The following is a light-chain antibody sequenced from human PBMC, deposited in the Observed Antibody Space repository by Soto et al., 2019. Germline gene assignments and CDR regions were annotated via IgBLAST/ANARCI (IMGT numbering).Light chain of an antibody. CDR2: WAS. Sequence: DIVMTQSPDSLVVSLGERATINCKSSQSVLYSSNNKNYLAWYQQKPGQPPKLLIYWASTRESGVPDRFSGSGSGTDFTLTISSLQAEDVAVYYCQQYYSTPFTFGPGTKVDIK. J-gene: IGKJ3*01. CDR3: QQYYSTPFT. V-gene: IGKV4-1*01. CDR1: QSVLYSSNNKNY.